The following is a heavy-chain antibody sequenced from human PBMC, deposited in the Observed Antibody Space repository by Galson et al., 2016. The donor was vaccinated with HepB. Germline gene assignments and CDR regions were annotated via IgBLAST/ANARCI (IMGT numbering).Heavy chain of an antibody. J-gene: IGHJ4*02. D-gene: IGHD5-24*01. Sequence: SETLSLTCAVSGWGSINSKNYDWVWIRQTPGGGLEWIGSIYYNGATYYNPSLKSRVTMSVDTSKNQFSLKLTSVTAADTAEYYCARETMALDYWGQGTLVIVSS. CDR2: IYYNGAT. V-gene: IGHV4-39*01. CDR1: GWGSINSKNYD. CDR3: ARETMALDY.